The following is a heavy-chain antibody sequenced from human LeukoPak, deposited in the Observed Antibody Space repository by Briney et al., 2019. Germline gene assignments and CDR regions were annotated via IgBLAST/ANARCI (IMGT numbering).Heavy chain of an antibody. CDR2: MNPNSGNT. Sequence: ASVKVSCKASGYTFTSYDINWVRQATGQGLEWMGWMNPNSGNTGYAQKFQGRVTITRNTSISTAYMELSSLRSEDTAVYYCARGQKHYNWFDPWGQGTLVTVSP. CDR3: ARGQKHYNWFDP. J-gene: IGHJ5*02. V-gene: IGHV1-8*03. CDR1: GYTFTSYD.